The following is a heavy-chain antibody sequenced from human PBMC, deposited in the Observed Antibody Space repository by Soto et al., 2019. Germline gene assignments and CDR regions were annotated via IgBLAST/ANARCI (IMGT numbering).Heavy chain of an antibody. CDR2: IIPIFGTA. D-gene: IGHD3-16*01. V-gene: IGHV1-69*01. CDR1: GGTFSSYA. J-gene: IGHJ4*02. Sequence: QVQLVQSGAEVKKPGSSVKVSCKASGGTFSSYAISWVRQAPGQGLEWMGGIIPIFGTANYAQKFQGRVTSTADEARSTAFMELSSLRAKDTAVYYCAGNVWGRWEDKKADPDDYWGQGTLVTVSS. CDR3: AGNVWGRWEDKKADPDDY.